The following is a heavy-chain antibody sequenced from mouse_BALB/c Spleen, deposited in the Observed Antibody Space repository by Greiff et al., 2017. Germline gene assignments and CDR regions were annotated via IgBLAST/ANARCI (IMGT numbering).Heavy chain of an antibody. J-gene: IGHJ4*01. D-gene: IGHD1-1*01. CDR1: GFTFSDYY. Sequence: EVKLVESGGGLVKPGGSLKLSCAASGFTFSDYYMYWVRQTPEKRLEWVATISDGGSYTYYPDSVKGRFTISRDNAKNNLYLQMSSLKSEDTAMYYCARDDGSEYYAMDYWGQGTSVTVAA. CDR2: ISDGGSYT. V-gene: IGHV5-4*02. CDR3: ARDDGSEYYAMDY.